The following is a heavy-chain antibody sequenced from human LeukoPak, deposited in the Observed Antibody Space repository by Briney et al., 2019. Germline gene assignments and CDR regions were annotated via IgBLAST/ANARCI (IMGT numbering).Heavy chain of an antibody. CDR2: ISGSGGST. CDR1: GFTFSSYA. Sequence: GGSLRLSCAASGFTFSSYAMSWVRQAPGKGLEWVSAISGSGGSTYYADSVKGRFTISRDNAKNSLYLQMNSLRAEDTAVYYCARGEQWLVHWGQGTLVTVSS. J-gene: IGHJ4*02. D-gene: IGHD6-19*01. CDR3: ARGEQWLVH. V-gene: IGHV3-23*01.